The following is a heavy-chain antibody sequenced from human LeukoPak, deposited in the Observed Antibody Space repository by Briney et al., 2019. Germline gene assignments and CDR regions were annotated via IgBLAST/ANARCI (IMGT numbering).Heavy chain of an antibody. CDR2: ISGSGDTT. V-gene: IGHV3-23*01. CDR1: GFSFPKYA. Sequence: GGSLRLSCAASGFSFPKYALNWVRQAPGKGLEWVSGISGSGDTTYYADSVKGRFTISRDNSKNTLYLQMNSLRAEDTAVYYCARGDDYGGNSVDFWGQGTLVTVSS. CDR3: ARGDDYGGNSVDF. J-gene: IGHJ4*02. D-gene: IGHD4-23*01.